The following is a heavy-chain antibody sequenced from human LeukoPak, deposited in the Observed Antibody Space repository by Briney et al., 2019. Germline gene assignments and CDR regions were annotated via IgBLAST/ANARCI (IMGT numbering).Heavy chain of an antibody. CDR1: GFTFSSYG. J-gene: IGHJ4*02. CDR3: AKDRQIAVAGTINYFDY. D-gene: IGHD6-19*01. Sequence: GGSLRLSCAASGFTFSSYGMSWVRQAPGKGLEWVSAISGSGGSTYYADSVKGRFTISRDNSKNTLYLQMNSLRAEDTAVYYCAKDRQIAVAGTINYFDYWGQGTLVTVSS. V-gene: IGHV3-23*01. CDR2: ISGSGGST.